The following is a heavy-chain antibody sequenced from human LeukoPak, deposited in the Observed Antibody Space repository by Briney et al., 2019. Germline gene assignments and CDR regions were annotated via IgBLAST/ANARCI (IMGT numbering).Heavy chain of an antibody. D-gene: IGHD3-10*01. V-gene: IGHV3-30*04. CDR2: ISYDGNNK. CDR1: GFTFSNYS. J-gene: IGHJ4*02. CDR3: VRDHYYYGSGSYYTDGYFDN. Sequence: GGSLRLSCAASGFTFSNYSMHWVRQAPGKGLDWVAVISYDGNNKYYADSVKGRFTMSRDNSKNRLYLQMNSLRVEDTAMYYRVRDHYYYGSGSYYTDGYFDNWGQGTLVTVSS.